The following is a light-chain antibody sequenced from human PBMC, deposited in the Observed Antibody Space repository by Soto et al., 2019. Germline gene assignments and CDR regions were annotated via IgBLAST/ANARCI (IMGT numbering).Light chain of an antibody. CDR2: AAS. CDR3: QQSDSTLT. CDR1: QSISSY. Sequence: QSRSSVCASIRARVAISFRASQSISSYLNWYQQKPGKAPKLLIYAASSLQSGVPSRFSGSGSGTDFTLTISSLQPEDFATYYCQQSDSTLTFGGGTKVDI. J-gene: IGKJ4*01. V-gene: IGKV1-39*01.